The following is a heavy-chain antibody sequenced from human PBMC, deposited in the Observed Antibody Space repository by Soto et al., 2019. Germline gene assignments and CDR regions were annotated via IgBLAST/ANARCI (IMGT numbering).Heavy chain of an antibody. CDR3: AREARYDRGVYHYEGIDY. J-gene: IGHJ4*02. CDR2: FSAGVDYR. D-gene: IGHD3-22*01. CDR1: GFSFSDYS. V-gene: IGHV3-23*01. Sequence: EVQLLQSGGGLAQPGGSLTLSCAASGFSFSDYSMNWVRRAPGKGLEWVSAFSAGVDYRHYADSVKGRFTISRDNSKNSLFLQMNSLRAEDTARYYCAREARYDRGVYHYEGIDYWGQGNLVTVSS.